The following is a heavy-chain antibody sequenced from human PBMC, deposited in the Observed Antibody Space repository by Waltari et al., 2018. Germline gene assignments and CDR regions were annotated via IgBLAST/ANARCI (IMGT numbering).Heavy chain of an antibody. V-gene: IGHV1-18*01. D-gene: IGHD6-19*01. CDR2: ISSYNGNT. CDR3: ARDSYSSGCPHDY. CDR1: GYTFTSYG. Sequence: QVQLVQSGAEVKKPGASVKVSCKASGYTFTSYGISWVRQAPGQGLEWMRWISSYNGNTNYAQKLQGRVTMTTDTSTSTAHMERRRLRSDDTAVYYCARDSYSSGCPHDYWGQGTLVTVSS. J-gene: IGHJ4*02.